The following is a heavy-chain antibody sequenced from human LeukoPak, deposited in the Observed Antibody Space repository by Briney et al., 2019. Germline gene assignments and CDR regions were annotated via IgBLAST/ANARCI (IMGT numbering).Heavy chain of an antibody. D-gene: IGHD3-3*01. CDR3: AKDHYWSIDY. CDR2: IKGDGIST. J-gene: IGHJ4*02. V-gene: IGHV3-74*01. Sequence: PGGSLRLSCAASGFDFSSNWMHWVRHAPGQGLVWVSRIKGDGISTNYADSVKGRFTISRDIAENTLYPQMNSLRAEDTGVYYCAKDHYWSIDYWGRGTLVTVSS. CDR1: GFDFSSNW.